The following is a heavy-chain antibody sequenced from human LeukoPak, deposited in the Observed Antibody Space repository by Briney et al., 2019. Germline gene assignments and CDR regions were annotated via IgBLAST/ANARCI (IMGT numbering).Heavy chain of an antibody. CDR2: ISGSGGST. D-gene: IGHD3-3*01. V-gene: IGHV3-23*01. CDR1: GFTFSSYA. CDR3: AKDVLEWLWYFDY. Sequence: GGSLRLSXAASGFTFSSYAMSWVRQAPGKGLEWVSAISGSGGSTYYADSVKGRFTISRDNSKNTLYLQMNSLRAEDTAVYYCAKDVLEWLWYFDYWGQGTLVTVSS. J-gene: IGHJ4*02.